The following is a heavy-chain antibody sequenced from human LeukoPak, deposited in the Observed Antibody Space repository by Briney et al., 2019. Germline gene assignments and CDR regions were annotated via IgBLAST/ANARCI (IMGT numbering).Heavy chain of an antibody. J-gene: IGHJ4*02. CDR1: GFTFSSHA. CDR3: AKDLGQTITMIVVVTTPDY. Sequence: GGSLRLSCEASGFTFSSHAMIWVRLAPGKGLEWVSAISGSGGSTYYAHSVRGRFTISRDNSKNTLYLQMNSLRAEDTAVYYCAKDLGQTITMIVVVTTPDYWGQETLVTVSS. V-gene: IGHV3-23*01. D-gene: IGHD3-22*01. CDR2: ISGSGGST.